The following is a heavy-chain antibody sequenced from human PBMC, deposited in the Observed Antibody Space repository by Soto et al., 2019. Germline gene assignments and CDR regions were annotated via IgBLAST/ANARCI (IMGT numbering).Heavy chain of an antibody. V-gene: IGHV3-74*02. CDR1: GFTFSNSW. D-gene: IGHD3-22*01. CDR3: GGSGYDYDDSGLPDS. J-gene: IGHJ5*01. CDR2: ISGGGSTT. Sequence: EVQLVESGGGLVQPGGSLRLSCAASGFTFSNSWMHWVRQAPGKGLVWVSRISGGGSTTTYADSVKGRFTISRDNAKNTLYLQMNSLRVEDTAVYYCGGSGYDYDDSGLPDSWGRGTLVTVS.